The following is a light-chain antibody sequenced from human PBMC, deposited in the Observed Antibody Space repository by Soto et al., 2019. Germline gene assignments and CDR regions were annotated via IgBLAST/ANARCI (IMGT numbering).Light chain of an antibody. Sequence: DIQMTQSPSSLSASVGDRVTITCRASQSISNYLNWYQQKPGKAPNLLIYDASSLLSGVPSRFSGSGSGTDFTLTISSLQPEDCSIYYCQQSDSTPYTFGQGTKLEIK. J-gene: IGKJ2*01. CDR3: QQSDSTPYT. V-gene: IGKV1-39*01. CDR1: QSISNY. CDR2: DAS.